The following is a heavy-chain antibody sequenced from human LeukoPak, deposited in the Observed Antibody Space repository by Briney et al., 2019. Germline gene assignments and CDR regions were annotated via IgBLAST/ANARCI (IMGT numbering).Heavy chain of an antibody. Sequence: SVKVSCKASGGTSSSYAISWVRQAPGQGLEWMGGIIPIFGTANYAQKFQGRVTITADESTSTAYMELSSLRSEDTAVYYCEYYYYDEGLYFDYWGQGTLVTVSS. CDR3: EYYYYDEGLYFDY. CDR1: GGTSSSYA. CDR2: IIPIFGTA. J-gene: IGHJ4*02. V-gene: IGHV1-69*13. D-gene: IGHD3-22*01.